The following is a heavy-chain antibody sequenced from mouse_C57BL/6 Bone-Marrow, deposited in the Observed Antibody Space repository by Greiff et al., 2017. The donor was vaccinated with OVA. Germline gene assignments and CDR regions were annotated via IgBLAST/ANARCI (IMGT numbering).Heavy chain of an antibody. D-gene: IGHD2-3*01. CDR2: IWRGGST. J-gene: IGHJ2*01. Sequence: QVHVKQSGPGLVQPSQSLSITCTVSGFSLTGYGVHWVRQSPGKGLEWLGVIWRGGSTDYNAAFMSRLSITKDNSKSQVFFKMNSLQADDTAIYYCAKSHLYDGSFDYGGQGTTLTVSS. CDR3: AKSHLYDGSFDY. CDR1: GFSLTGYG. V-gene: IGHV2-5*01.